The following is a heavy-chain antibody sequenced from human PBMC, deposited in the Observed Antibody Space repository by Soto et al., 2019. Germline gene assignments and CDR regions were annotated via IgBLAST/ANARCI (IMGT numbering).Heavy chain of an antibody. CDR1: GGSISSGGYY. CDR3: ARDIAAAVNTGSADWFDP. V-gene: IGHV4-31*03. D-gene: IGHD6-13*01. J-gene: IGHJ5*02. CDR2: IYYSGST. Sequence: SETLSLTCTVSGGSISSGGYYWSWIRQHPGKGLEWIGYIYYSGSTYYNPSLKSRVTISVDTSKNQFSLKLSSVTAADTAVYYCARDIAAAVNTGSADWFDPWGQGTLVTVS.